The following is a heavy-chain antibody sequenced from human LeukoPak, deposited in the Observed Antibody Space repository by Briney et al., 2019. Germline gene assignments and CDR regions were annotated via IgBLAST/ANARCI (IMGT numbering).Heavy chain of an antibody. Sequence: GRSLRLSCAASGFTFDDYAMHWVRQAPGKGLEWVSSISWNSNSIDYADSVKGRFTISRGNAKNSLYLQLNSLRAEDMALYYCARGRYYHDTSGYYSLDYWGQGTLVTVSS. V-gene: IGHV3-9*03. CDR2: ISWNSNSI. CDR1: GFTFDDYA. J-gene: IGHJ4*02. D-gene: IGHD3-22*01. CDR3: ARGRYYHDTSGYYSLDY.